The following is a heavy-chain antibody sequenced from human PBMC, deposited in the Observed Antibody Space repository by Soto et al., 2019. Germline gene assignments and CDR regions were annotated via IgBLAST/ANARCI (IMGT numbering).Heavy chain of an antibody. CDR1: GYNFTSYW. J-gene: IGHJ5*02. V-gene: IGHV5-10-1*01. CDR2: IDPSDSYT. D-gene: IGHD5-18*01. Sequence: PGDSLKISCKGSGYNFTSYWISWVRQMPGKGLEWMGRIDPSDSYTNYSPSFQGHVTISADKSISTAYLQWSSLKASDTAMYYCARHSVGYSYGLNWFDPWGQGTLVTVSS. CDR3: ARHSVGYSYGLNWFDP.